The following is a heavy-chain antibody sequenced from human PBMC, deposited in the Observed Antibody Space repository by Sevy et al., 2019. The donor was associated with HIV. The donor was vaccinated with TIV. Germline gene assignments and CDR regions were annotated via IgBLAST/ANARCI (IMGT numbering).Heavy chain of an antibody. CDR1: GFSFSSYA. Sequence: GGSLRLSCAASGFSFSSYALHWVRQAPGKGLEYVSAISSNGGSTYYADSVKGRFTISRDNSKNTLYLQMGSLRAEDMAVYYCEGEGVGGYSDSLDYWGQGTLVTVSS. J-gene: IGHJ4*02. CDR3: EGEGVGGYSDSLDY. V-gene: IGHV3-64*02. D-gene: IGHD5-18*01. CDR2: ISSNGGST.